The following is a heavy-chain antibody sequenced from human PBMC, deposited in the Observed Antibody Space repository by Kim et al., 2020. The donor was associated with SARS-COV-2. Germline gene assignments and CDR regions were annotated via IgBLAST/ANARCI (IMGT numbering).Heavy chain of an antibody. D-gene: IGHD1-1*01. CDR1: GGSINVYY. V-gene: IGHV4-59*01. Sequence: SETLSLTCTVSGGSINVYYWTWIRQPPGKGLEWIGNISYSGNTNYNPSLKSRVTISRDTSKNQFSLKLSSVTAADTAVYYCAREVQNSYYYYMAVWGKGT. J-gene: IGHJ6*03. CDR2: ISYSGNT. CDR3: AREVQNSYYYYMAV.